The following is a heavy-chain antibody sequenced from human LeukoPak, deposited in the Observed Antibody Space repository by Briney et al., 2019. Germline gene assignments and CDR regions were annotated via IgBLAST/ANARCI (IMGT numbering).Heavy chain of an antibody. CDR2: ISYDGSIK. V-gene: IGHV3-30*03. CDR1: RFTFSNYW. D-gene: IGHD6-13*01. Sequence: GGSLRLSCAASRFTFSNYWMSWVRQAPGKGLEWVTFISYDGSIKYYGDSVKGRFTISRDNSKNTLYLQMNSLRSEDTAVYYCARVWVAAAANNWFDPWGQGTLVTVSS. J-gene: IGHJ5*02. CDR3: ARVWVAAAANNWFDP.